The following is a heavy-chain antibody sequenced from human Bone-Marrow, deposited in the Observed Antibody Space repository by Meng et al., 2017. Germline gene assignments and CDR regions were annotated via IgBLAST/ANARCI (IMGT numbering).Heavy chain of an antibody. CDR2: VSTYSDKK. CDR3: ARDRADYVQFDAYNL. Sequence: ASVKVSCKASGGTFSSYAISWVRQAPGQGLEWLGWVSTYSDKKNYAQKFQGRVTITTDTATSTAYMELRSLRSDDTAVYYCARDRADYVQFDAYNLWGQGTMVTVSS. CDR1: GGTFSSYA. D-gene: IGHD4-17*01. V-gene: IGHV1-18*01. J-gene: IGHJ3*01.